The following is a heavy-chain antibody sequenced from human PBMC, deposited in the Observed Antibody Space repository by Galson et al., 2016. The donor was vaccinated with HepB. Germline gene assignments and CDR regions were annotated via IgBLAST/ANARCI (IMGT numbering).Heavy chain of an antibody. V-gene: IGHV3-30*18. CDR1: GFTFSSYG. CDR2: ISYDGSNK. J-gene: IGHJ6*02. D-gene: IGHD3-22*01. Sequence: SLRLSCAASGFTFSSYGMHWVRQAPGKGLEWVAVISYDGSNKYYADSVKGRFTISRDNSKNTLYLQMNSLRGEDTAVYYCAKDGIYYYDFRGYHYGGRGGNGMCVWGQGTTVTVSS. CDR3: AKDGIYYYDFRGYHYGGRGGNGMCV.